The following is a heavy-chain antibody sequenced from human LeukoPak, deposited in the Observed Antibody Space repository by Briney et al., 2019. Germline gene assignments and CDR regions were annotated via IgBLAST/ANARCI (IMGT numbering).Heavy chain of an antibody. V-gene: IGHV3-53*01. D-gene: IGHD6-25*01. J-gene: IGHJ6*02. CDR1: GFTVSSNY. Sequence: GGSLRLSCAASGFTVSSNYMSWVRQAPGKGLEWVSVIYSGGSTYYADSVKGRFTISRDNSKNTLYLQMNSLRAEDTAVYYCARGTATKYYYGMDVWGQGTTVTVSS. CDR3: ARGTATKYYYGMDV. CDR2: IYSGGST.